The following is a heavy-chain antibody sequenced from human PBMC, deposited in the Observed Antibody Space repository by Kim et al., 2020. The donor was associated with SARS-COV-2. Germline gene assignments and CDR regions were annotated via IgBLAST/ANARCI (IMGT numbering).Heavy chain of an antibody. J-gene: IGHJ6*02. V-gene: IGHV3-21*01. D-gene: IGHD1-1*01. Sequence: VKGRFTISRDNAKNSLYLQMNSLRAEDTAVYYCARGITDWNDYYYYGMDVWGQGTTVTVSS. CDR3: ARGITDWNDYYYYGMDV.